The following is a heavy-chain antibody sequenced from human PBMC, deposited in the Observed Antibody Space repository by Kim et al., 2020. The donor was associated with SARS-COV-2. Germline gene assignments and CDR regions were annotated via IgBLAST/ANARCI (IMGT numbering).Heavy chain of an antibody. J-gene: IGHJ4*02. CDR3: ARGAAVAGEIDY. Sequence: GGSLRLSCAASGFTFSSYGIHWVRQAPGKGLDWVALIWYDGANKYYADSVKGRFTISRDNSKNTLYLQMNTLRAEDTAVYYCARGAAVAGEIDYWGQGTLVTVSS. V-gene: IGHV3-33*01. D-gene: IGHD6-19*01. CDR1: GFTFSSYG. CDR2: IWYDGANK.